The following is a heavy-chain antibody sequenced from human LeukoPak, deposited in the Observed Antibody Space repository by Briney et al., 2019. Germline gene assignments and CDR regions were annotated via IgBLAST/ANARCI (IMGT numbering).Heavy chain of an antibody. D-gene: IGHD1-26*01. V-gene: IGHV4-38-2*01. CDR2: IYHSGST. Sequence: SETLSLTCAVSGYSISSGYYWGWIRQPPGKGLEWIGSIYHSGSTYYNPSLKSRVTISVDKSKNQLSLMLSSVTAADTAVYYCARVPGAARILQTNWFDPWGQGTLVTVSS. CDR1: GYSISSGYY. CDR3: ARVPGAARILQTNWFDP. J-gene: IGHJ5*02.